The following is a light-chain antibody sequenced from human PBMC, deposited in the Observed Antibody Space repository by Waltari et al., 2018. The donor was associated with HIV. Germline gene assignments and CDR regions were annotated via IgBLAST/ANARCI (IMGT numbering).Light chain of an antibody. CDR2: EVS. V-gene: IGLV2-14*01. J-gene: IGLJ3*02. CDR3: SSYTSSTTWV. Sequence: QSALTQPASVSGSPAQSITISCTGTRTSVVGYHSVPWYQHHPGKAPKVMIYEVSNRPSGVSNRFSGSKSGNTASLTISGLQAEDEADYYCSSYTSSTTWVFGGGTKLTVL. CDR1: RTSVVGYHS.